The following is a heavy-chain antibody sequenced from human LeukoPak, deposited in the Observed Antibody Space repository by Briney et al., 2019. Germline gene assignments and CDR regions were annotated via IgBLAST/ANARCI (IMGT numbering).Heavy chain of an antibody. CDR2: ISGSGGSA. D-gene: IGHD3-22*01. J-gene: IGHJ3*02. CDR3: AKYDSSGPDAFGI. V-gene: IGHV3-23*01. CDR1: GFTFSSYA. Sequence: GGSLRLSCAASGFTFSSYAMSWVRQAPGKGLEWVSAISGSGGSAYYADSVKGRFTISRDNSKNTLYLQMNSLRAEDTAVYYCAKYDSSGPDAFGIWGQGSMVTVSS.